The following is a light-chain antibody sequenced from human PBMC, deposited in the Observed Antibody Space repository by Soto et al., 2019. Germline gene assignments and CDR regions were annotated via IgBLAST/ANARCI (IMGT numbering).Light chain of an antibody. CDR2: WAS. CDR1: QNILKNSDNKNY. Sequence: DIVRTQSPDSLAVSLGGRATINCKSSQNILKNSDNKNYLVWYQQKPGQPPKRLIYWASTRESGVPDRFSGSGSGTDFTLTINSLQAEDVAVYYCQQYYRSPLTFGGGTKVEIK. CDR3: QQYYRSPLT. V-gene: IGKV4-1*01. J-gene: IGKJ4*01.